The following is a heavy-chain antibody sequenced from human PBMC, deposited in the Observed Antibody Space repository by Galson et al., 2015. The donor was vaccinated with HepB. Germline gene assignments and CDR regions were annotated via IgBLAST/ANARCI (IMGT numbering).Heavy chain of an antibody. J-gene: IGHJ6*02. D-gene: IGHD3-10*01. CDR1: GYTFTSYA. CDR2: INAGNGNT. Sequence: SVKVSCKASGYTFTSYAMHWVRQAPGQRLEWMGWINAGNGNTKYSQKFQGRVTITRVTSASTAYMELSSLRSEGTAVYYCAREIMVRGVITHYGMDVWGQGTTVTVSS. V-gene: IGHV1-3*01. CDR3: AREIMVRGVITHYGMDV.